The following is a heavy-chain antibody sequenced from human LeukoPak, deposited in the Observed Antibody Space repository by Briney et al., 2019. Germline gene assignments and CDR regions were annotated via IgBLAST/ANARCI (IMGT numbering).Heavy chain of an antibody. CDR3: ARGPRISPHYDFWSGYYRSYYMDV. CDR1: GYTFTSYY. V-gene: IGHV1-46*01. Sequence: ASVKVSCKXSGYTFTSYYMHWVRQAPGQGLEWMGIINPSGGSTSYSQKFQGRVTMTRDTSTSTVYMELSSLRSEDTAVYYCARGPRISPHYDFWSGYYRSYYMDVWGKGTTVTVSS. D-gene: IGHD3-3*01. J-gene: IGHJ6*03. CDR2: INPSGGST.